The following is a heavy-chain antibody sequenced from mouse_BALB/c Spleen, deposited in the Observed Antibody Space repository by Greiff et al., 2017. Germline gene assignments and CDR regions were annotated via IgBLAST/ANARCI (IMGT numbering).Heavy chain of an antibody. V-gene: IGHV1S137*01. CDR1: GYTFTDYA. CDR2: ISTYYGDA. CDR3: ARSSYNYFDY. Sequence: QVQLKQSGAELVRPGVSVKISCKGSGYTFTDYAMHWVKQSHAKSLEWIGVISTYYGDASYNQKFKGKATMTVDKSSSTAYMELARLTSEDSAIYYCARSSYNYFDYWGQGTTLTVSS. J-gene: IGHJ2*01. D-gene: IGHD1-1*01.